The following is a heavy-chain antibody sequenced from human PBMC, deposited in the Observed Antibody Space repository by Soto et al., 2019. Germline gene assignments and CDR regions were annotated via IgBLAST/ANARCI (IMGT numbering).Heavy chain of an antibody. V-gene: IGHV5-51*01. CDR1: GYSFTSYW. CDR2: IYPGDSDT. CDR3: ARGLGYCSSTSCPDYYYGMDV. Sequence: PGESLKISCKGSGYSFTSYWIGWVRQMPGKGLEWMGIIYPGDSDTRYSPSFQGQVTISADKSISTAYLQWSSLKASDTAMYYCARGLGYCSSTSCPDYYYGMDVWGQGTTVTVS. D-gene: IGHD2-2*01. J-gene: IGHJ6*02.